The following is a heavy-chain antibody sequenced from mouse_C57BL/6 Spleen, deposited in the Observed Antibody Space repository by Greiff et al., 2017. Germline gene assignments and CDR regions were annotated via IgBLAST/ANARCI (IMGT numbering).Heavy chain of an antibody. V-gene: IGHV1-55*01. CDR1: GYTFTSYW. J-gene: IGHJ2*01. CDR3: AREDSTMITRYFDY. Sequence: VQLQQPGAELVKPGASVKMSCKASGYTFTSYWITWVKQRPGQGLEWIGDIYPGSGSTNYNEKFKSKATLTVDTSSSTAYMQLSSLTSEDSAVYYCAREDSTMITRYFDYWGQGTTLTVSS. CDR2: IYPGSGST. D-gene: IGHD2-4*01.